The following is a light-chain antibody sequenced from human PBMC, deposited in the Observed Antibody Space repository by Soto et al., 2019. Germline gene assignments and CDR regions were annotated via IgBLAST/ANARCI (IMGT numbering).Light chain of an antibody. CDR2: EAS. CDR1: QSVGNN. CDR3: QQHANWPLT. J-gene: IGKJ4*01. V-gene: IGKV3-11*01. Sequence: EIVLTQSPATLSLSPGESATLSCRASQSVGNNLAWYQQKPGQAPGLLIYEASTRATGIPARFSGSGSGTDFTLTISSLEPEDFAVYYCQQHANWPLTFGGGTKVDIK.